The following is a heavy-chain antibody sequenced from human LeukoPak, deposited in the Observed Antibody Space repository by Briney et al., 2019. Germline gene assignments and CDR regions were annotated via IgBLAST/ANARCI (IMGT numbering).Heavy chain of an antibody. CDR2: IYYSGST. V-gene: IGHV4-39*07. CDR3: ARQEDIVVVPAAIGGSGAFDI. Sequence: PSETLSLTCTVSGGSISSSSYYWGWIRQPPGKGLEWIGSIYYSGSTYYNPSLKGRVTISVDTSKNQFSLKLSSVTAADTAVYYCARQEDIVVVPAAIGGSGAFDIWGQGTMVTVSS. J-gene: IGHJ3*02. CDR1: GGSISSSSYY. D-gene: IGHD2-2*02.